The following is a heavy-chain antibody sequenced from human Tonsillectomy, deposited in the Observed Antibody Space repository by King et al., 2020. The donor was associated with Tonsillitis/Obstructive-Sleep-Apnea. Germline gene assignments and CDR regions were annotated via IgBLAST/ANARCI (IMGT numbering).Heavy chain of an antibody. CDR2: IIHSGST. D-gene: IGHD2-2*01. CDR3: GTNAGDYYYYMDV. CDR1: GGSFSGYY. Sequence: VQLQQWGAGLLKPSETLSLTCGVYGGSFSGYYWSWIRQPPGKGLEWIGEIIHSGSTAYNSSLKSRVNIPRATSKNQFSLRLTSVTAADTAVYYCGTNAGDYYYYMDVWGKGTTVTVSS. J-gene: IGHJ6*03. V-gene: IGHV4-34*12.